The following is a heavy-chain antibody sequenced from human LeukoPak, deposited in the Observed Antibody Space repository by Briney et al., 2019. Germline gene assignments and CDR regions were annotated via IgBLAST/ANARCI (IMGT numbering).Heavy chain of an antibody. Sequence: GGSLRLSCAASGFIFSSYAMSWVRQTPGQGLEWVSAISASGGSTYYADSVKGRFTISRDHSKNTLYLQMNSLRAEDTAVYYCAKGSDYYDSSGLYWGQGTLVTVSS. CDR3: AKGSDYYDSSGLY. CDR2: ISASGGST. V-gene: IGHV3-23*01. D-gene: IGHD3-22*01. J-gene: IGHJ4*02. CDR1: GFIFSSYA.